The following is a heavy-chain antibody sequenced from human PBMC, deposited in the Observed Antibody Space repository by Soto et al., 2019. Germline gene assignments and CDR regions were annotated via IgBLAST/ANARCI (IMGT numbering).Heavy chain of an antibody. CDR3: ARDHEDIVVVPAAPLHYYYYMDV. V-gene: IGHV3-7*01. CDR1: GFTFSSYW. CDR2: IKQDGSEK. D-gene: IGHD2-2*01. Sequence: GGSLRLSCAASGFTFSSYWMSWVRQAPGKGLEWVANIKQDGSEKYYVDSVKGRFTISRDNAKNSLYLQMNSLRAEDTAVYYCARDHEDIVVVPAAPLHYYYYMDVWGKGTTVTVSS. J-gene: IGHJ6*03.